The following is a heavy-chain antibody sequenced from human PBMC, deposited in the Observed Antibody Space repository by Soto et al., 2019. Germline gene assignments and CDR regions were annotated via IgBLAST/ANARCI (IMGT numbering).Heavy chain of an antibody. D-gene: IGHD2-15*01. Sequence: PSETLSLTCTVSGDSINNDYWTWSRQTPGKGLEWIGDIYYSGTTKDNPSLKSRVTISADTSKNQFSLNLRSVTAADTAVYYCARDRSGGYNWFDPWGQGTLVTV. CDR1: GDSINNDY. CDR2: IYYSGTT. V-gene: IGHV4-59*01. CDR3: ARDRSGGYNWFDP. J-gene: IGHJ5*02.